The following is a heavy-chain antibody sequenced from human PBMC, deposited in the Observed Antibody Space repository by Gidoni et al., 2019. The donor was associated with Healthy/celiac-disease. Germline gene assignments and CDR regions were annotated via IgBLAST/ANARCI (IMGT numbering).Heavy chain of an antibody. V-gene: IGHV1-69*01. CDR1: GGTFSRSA. Sequence: QVQLVQSGAAVKKPGASVKVSCKASGGTFSRSAISWVRQAPGQGLEWRGGIIPSFGTANYAQKFQGRVTITADESTSTAYMELSSLRSEDTAVYYCARPGSSTQGGYYYYGMDVWGQGTTVTVSS. J-gene: IGHJ6*02. CDR2: IIPSFGTA. D-gene: IGHD1-26*01. CDR3: ARPGSSTQGGYYYYGMDV.